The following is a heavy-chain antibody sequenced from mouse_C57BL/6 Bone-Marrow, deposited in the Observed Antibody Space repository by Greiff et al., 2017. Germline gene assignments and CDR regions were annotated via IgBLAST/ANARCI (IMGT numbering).Heavy chain of an antibody. CDR2: IYPGDGDT. CDR3: ADDGYSPFDY. D-gene: IGHD2-3*01. V-gene: IGHV1-80*01. J-gene: IGHJ2*01. CDR1: GYAFSSYW. Sequence: VQVVESGAELVKPGASVKISCKASGYAFSSYWMNWVKQRPGKGLEWIGQIYPGDGDTNYNGKFKGKATLTADKSSSTAYMQLSSLPSEDAAVYFCADDGYSPFDYWGQGTTLTVSS.